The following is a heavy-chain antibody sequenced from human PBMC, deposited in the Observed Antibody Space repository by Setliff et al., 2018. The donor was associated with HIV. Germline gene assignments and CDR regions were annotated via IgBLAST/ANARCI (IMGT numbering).Heavy chain of an antibody. CDR2: IIPMLRVA. V-gene: IGHV1-69*10. CDR3: ARGSNPTGNYDFYFLDV. D-gene: IGHD1-1*01. CDR1: GGTFRTYA. Sequence: ASVKVSCKASGGTFRTYATSWVRQAPGQGLEWMGGIIPMLRVAKYAQNLQDRVTITADKSTGTAYMELSGLRSEDTAVYYCARGSNPTGNYDFYFLDVWGKGTTVTVSS. J-gene: IGHJ6*03.